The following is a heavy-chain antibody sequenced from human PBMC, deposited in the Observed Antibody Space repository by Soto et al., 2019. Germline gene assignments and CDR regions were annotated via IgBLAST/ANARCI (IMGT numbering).Heavy chain of an antibody. CDR3: ARESHDILTGPPWVWYFDL. D-gene: IGHD3-9*01. J-gene: IGHJ2*01. CDR2: INDRGSI. CDR1: GGSFSGYY. Sequence: QVQLQQWGAGPLRPLETLSLTCGVSGGSFSGYYWAWIRQSPGKGLEWNGEINDRGSINYNPSLKSRVSILVDTSKNHYSLNLRSVTPADTAVYYCARESHDILTGPPWVWYFDLWGRGTLVTVSS. V-gene: IGHV4-34*01.